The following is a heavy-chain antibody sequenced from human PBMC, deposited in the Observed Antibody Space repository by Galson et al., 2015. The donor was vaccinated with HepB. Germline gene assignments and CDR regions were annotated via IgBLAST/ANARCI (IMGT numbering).Heavy chain of an antibody. D-gene: IGHD4-23*01. CDR2: IGGGGSTT. CDR3: ARRTSVVTHFDY. V-gene: IGHV3-23*01. Sequence: SLRLSCAASGFTFSIYAMSWVRQAPGKGLEWVSVIGGGGSTTYYAESVKGRFTVSRDNSKNTLYLQMDSLRAEDTAVYYCARRTSVVTHFDYWGQGALVIVSS. J-gene: IGHJ4*02. CDR1: GFTFSIYA.